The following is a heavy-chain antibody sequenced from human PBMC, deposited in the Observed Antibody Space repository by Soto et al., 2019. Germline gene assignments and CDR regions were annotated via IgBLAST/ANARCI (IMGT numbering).Heavy chain of an antibody. J-gene: IGHJ5*02. V-gene: IGHV1-3*01. Sequence: ASVKVSCKASGYTFTSYGIHWVRQAPGQRLEWMGWINAANRDTKYSPKFQSRVTITRDTSASTAYMELSSLRSEDTAVYYCVRRHVSATGIDWFDPWGQGTLVTVSS. D-gene: IGHD6-13*01. CDR2: INAANRDT. CDR3: VRRHVSATGIDWFDP. CDR1: GYTFTSYG.